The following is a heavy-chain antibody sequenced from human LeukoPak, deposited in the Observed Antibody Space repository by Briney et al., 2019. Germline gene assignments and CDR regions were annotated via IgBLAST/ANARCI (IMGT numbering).Heavy chain of an antibody. CDR3: ARGIGYSYGSFDH. CDR2: IIPILGIA. J-gene: IGHJ4*02. V-gene: IGHV1-69*04. CDR1: GGTFSSYA. Sequence: SVKVSCKASGGTFSSYAISWVRQAPGQGLEWMGRIIPILGIANYAQKFQGRVTITADKSTSTAYMELSSLRSEDTAVYYCARGIGYSYGSFDHWGQGTLVTVSS. D-gene: IGHD5-18*01.